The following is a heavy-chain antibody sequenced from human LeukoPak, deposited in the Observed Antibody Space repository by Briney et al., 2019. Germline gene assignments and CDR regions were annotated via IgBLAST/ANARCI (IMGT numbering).Heavy chain of an antibody. D-gene: IGHD3-10*01. J-gene: IGHJ4*02. CDR2: IKQDGSEK. Sequence: PGGSLRLSCAASGFTFSSYVMHWARQAPGKGLQGLANIKQDGSEKYYVDSVKGRFTISRDNAKNSLYLQMNSLRAEDTAVYYCAGTKYYYGSGSYYKALDYWGQGTLATVSS. CDR1: GFTFSSYV. CDR3: AGTKYYYGSGSYYKALDY. V-gene: IGHV3-7*01.